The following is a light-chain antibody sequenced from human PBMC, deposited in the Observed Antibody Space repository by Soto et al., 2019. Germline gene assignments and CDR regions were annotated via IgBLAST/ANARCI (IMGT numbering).Light chain of an antibody. Sequence: DVVMTQSPLSLPVTLGQPASISCRSRQSLVYSDGNTYLHWFQQRPGQSPRRLIYKVSNRDSGVPDRFSGSGSGTDFTLKISRVEAEDVGVYYCMQGTHWPLYTFGQGTKLEIK. J-gene: IGKJ2*01. CDR1: QSLVYSDGNTY. CDR3: MQGTHWPLYT. CDR2: KVS. V-gene: IGKV2-30*01.